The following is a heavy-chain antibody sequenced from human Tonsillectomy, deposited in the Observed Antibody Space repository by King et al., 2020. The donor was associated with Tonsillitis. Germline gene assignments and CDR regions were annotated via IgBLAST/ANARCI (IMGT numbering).Heavy chain of an antibody. J-gene: IGHJ4*02. D-gene: IGHD3-22*01. CDR3: AKRGNYYDSSAYYYLDY. Sequence: VQLVESGGGVVQPGRSLRLSCAASGFTFSSYGMHWVRQAPGKGLEWVAFISNDGSNKNYADSVKGRFTISRDNSKNTLYLQMNILRAEDTAVYYCAKRGNYYDSSAYYYLDYWGQGTQVTVSS. CDR1: GFTFSSYG. CDR2: ISNDGSNK. V-gene: IGHV3-30*18.